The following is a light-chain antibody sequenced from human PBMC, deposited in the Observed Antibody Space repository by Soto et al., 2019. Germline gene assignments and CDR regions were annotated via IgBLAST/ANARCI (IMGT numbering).Light chain of an antibody. J-gene: IGKJ4*01. Sequence: DIVMTQSPLSLPVTPGEPSSISFSSSHILLHTNGNTYLDWYLQKPGQSPHLLIYLGSYRASGVPDRFSGSGSGTDFTLEISRVEAEDVGVYYCMQALQTPLTFGGGTKVDIK. V-gene: IGKV2-28*01. CDR3: MQALQTPLT. CDR1: HILLHTNGNTY. CDR2: LGS.